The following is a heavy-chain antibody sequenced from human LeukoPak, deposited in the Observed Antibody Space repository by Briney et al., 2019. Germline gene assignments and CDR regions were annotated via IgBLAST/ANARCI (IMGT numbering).Heavy chain of an antibody. CDR3: ARQPLFPHRFDP. CDR2: IKHDGGEK. J-gene: IGHJ5*02. V-gene: IGHV3-7*04. CDR1: EFTFSSYA. Sequence: GGSLRLSCAASEFTFSSYAMSWVRQAPGKGLEWVANIKHDGGEKYYVDSVKGRFTISRDNAKNSLYLQMNSLRAEDTAVYYCARQPLFPHRFDPWGQGTLVTVSS.